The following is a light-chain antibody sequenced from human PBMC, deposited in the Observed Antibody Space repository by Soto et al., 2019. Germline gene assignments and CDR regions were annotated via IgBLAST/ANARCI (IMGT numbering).Light chain of an antibody. CDR2: ATS. J-gene: IGKJ3*01. CDR3: QQRSSCPFT. V-gene: IGKV3-11*01. Sequence: EVVLTQSPATLSLSPGEGATLSCRASQSIGNYLAWYQQKPGQAPRLLIYATSNRDTGIPARFSGSGSGTDFTLTISSLEPEDFAVYYCQQRSSCPFTSGPGTKVDIK. CDR1: QSIGNY.